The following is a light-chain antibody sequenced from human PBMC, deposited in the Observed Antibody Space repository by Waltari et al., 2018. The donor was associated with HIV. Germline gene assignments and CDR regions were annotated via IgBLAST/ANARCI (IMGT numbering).Light chain of an antibody. Sequence: HLVLTQSPSASASLGASVRLTCTLSSGHSSYAIAWHQQQLETGPRFLMKLNSDGSNNKGDGVPDRFSGSSYGAERYLTITSLQSDDEADYYCQTWGTGIQVFGGGTKLTVL. CDR3: QTWGTGIQV. J-gene: IGLJ3*02. CDR1: SGHSSYA. V-gene: IGLV4-69*01. CDR2: LNSDGSN.